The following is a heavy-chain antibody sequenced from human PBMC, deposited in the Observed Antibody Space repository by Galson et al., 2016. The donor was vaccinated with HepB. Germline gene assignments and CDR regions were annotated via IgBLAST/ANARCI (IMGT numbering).Heavy chain of an antibody. Sequence: TLSLTCTVSGGSVTITDYYWSWIRQHPGKGLEWIGYIHYSGTTYYSPSLKSRVTISVDTSKSQFSLRLSSVTAADTAVYYCARARRSGSGWYFDYWGQGALVTVSS. CDR2: IHYSGTT. D-gene: IGHD3-10*01. V-gene: IGHV4-31*03. J-gene: IGHJ4*02. CDR3: ARARRSGSGWYFDY. CDR1: GGSVTITDYY.